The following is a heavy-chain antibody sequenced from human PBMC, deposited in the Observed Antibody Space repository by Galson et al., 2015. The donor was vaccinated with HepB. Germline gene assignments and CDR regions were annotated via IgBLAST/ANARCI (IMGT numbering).Heavy chain of an antibody. CDR3: AAWENVWFDP. V-gene: IGHV4-31*03. J-gene: IGHJ5*02. Sequence: TLSLTCTVSGASISSGDYYWSWLRQHPGKGLEWIGNIYYSGSTYYNPSLKSRITISIDTSKNQFSLKVRSVTAADTAVYYCAAWENVWFDPWGQGALVTGSS. CDR1: GASISSGDYY. CDR2: IYYSGST. D-gene: IGHD1-26*01.